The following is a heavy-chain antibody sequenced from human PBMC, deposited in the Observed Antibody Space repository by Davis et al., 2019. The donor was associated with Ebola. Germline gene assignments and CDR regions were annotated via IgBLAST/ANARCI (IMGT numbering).Heavy chain of an antibody. J-gene: IGHJ4*02. V-gene: IGHV3-30*18. CDR1: GFNFDNSW. CDR2: IASDGGNA. CDR3: AKVAQSFPPDY. D-gene: IGHD3-10*01. Sequence: PGGSLRLSCVASGFNFDNSWMTWVRQAPGKGLEWLAVIASDGGNAFYADSVKGRFTISRDNSKNTLYLYMSSVTVDDTAAYYCAKVAQSFPPDYWGQGTLVTVSS.